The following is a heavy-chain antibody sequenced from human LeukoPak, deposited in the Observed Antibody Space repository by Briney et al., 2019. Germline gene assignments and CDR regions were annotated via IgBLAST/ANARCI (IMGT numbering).Heavy chain of an antibody. CDR3: ATFTYYYGSGSYFPDY. V-gene: IGHV3-33*01. D-gene: IGHD3-10*01. CDR1: GFTFSTHG. Sequence: GSLRLSCVVSGFTFSTHGFHWVRQAPGKGLEWVSVIWHDGGRKEYADSVRGRFTISRDNSKNTLYLQMNSLRAEDTAVYYCATFTYYYGSGSYFPDYWGQGTLVTVSS. J-gene: IGHJ4*02. CDR2: IWHDGGRK.